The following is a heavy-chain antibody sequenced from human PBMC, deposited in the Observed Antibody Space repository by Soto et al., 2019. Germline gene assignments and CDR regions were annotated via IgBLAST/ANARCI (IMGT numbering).Heavy chain of an antibody. V-gene: IGHV3-23*04. Sequence: DEQLVESGGGSLQPGESLRLSCAASGFSFRNYAMTWVRQSPGKGLEWVSLISSGGGTTNYADSVKGRFIISRDNSQNMFYLQMNGLRGEDTALYYCAKLKGGLGRFYGMDAWGQGTMVIVSS. J-gene: IGHJ6*01. CDR3: AKLKGGLGRFYGMDA. CDR2: ISSGGGTT. CDR1: GFSFRNYA. D-gene: IGHD3-3*01.